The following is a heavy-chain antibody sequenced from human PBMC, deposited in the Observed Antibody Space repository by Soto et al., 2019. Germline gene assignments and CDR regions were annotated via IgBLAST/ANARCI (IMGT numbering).Heavy chain of an antibody. J-gene: IGHJ3*02. V-gene: IGHV4-59*01. CDR3: ARDTSASWIRAFPI. CDR2: VHYTGTT. Sequence: PSETLSLTCSVSGGSLSSYYWNWIRQPPGKGLEWIGYVHYTGTTNYNPSLKSRVTMSGDTSKRQFSLKLSSVTAADTAMYYCARDTSASWIRAFPIWGHGIILTVS. CDR1: GGSLSSYY. D-gene: IGHD2-2*01.